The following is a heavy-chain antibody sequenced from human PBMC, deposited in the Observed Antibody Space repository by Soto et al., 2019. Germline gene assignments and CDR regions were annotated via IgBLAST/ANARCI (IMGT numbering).Heavy chain of an antibody. J-gene: IGHJ6*03. Sequence: SETLSLTCTVSGGSISSYYWSWIRQPPGKGLEWIGYIYYSGSTNYNPSLKSRVTISVDTSKNQFSLKLSSVTAADTAVYYCARSDSEKFTYYYYYMDVWGKGTTVTVSS. CDR3: ARSDSEKFTYYYYYMDV. D-gene: IGHD1-26*01. CDR2: IYYSGST. V-gene: IGHV4-59*01. CDR1: GGSISSYY.